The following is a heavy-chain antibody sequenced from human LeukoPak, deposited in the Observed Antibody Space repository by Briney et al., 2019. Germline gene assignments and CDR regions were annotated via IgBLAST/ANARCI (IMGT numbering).Heavy chain of an antibody. CDR3: ASITIFGVAGG. CDR1: GFTFSSYA. CDR2: ISSSSSYI. J-gene: IGHJ4*02. Sequence: GGSLRLSCAASGFTFSSYAMSWVRQAPGKGLEWVSSISSSSSYIYYADSVKGRFTISRDNAKNSLYLQMNSLRAEDTAVYYCASITIFGVAGGWGQGTLVTVSS. V-gene: IGHV3-21*01. D-gene: IGHD3-3*01.